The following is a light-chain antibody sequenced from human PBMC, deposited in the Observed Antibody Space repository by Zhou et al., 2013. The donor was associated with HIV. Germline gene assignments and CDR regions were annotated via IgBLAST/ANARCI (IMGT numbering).Light chain of an antibody. V-gene: IGKV1-39*01. Sequence: IQLTQSPSSLSASVGDRVTITCRASQGISSYLAWYQQKSGKSPNLLIYGASGLQSGVPSRFSGSGSGTVFILTISSLQPEDFATYYCQQTFSTPHTFGQGTKLDIK. CDR3: QQTFSTPHT. J-gene: IGKJ2*01. CDR1: QGISSY. CDR2: GAS.